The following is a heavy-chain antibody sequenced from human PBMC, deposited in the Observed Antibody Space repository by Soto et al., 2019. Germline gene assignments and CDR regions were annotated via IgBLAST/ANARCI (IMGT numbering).Heavy chain of an antibody. Sequence: SLRRSCAHCALTVSIKYMRLSRPAPRNGLEGVSVIYSGGSTYYADSVKGRLTISRDNSKNTLYLQMNSLRAEDTAVYYCARDTDSSGYYFDGMDVWGQGTTVTVSS. CDR3: ARDTDSSGYYFDGMDV. V-gene: IGHV3-53*01. CDR1: ALTVSIKY. D-gene: IGHD3-22*01. CDR2: IYSGGST. J-gene: IGHJ6*02.